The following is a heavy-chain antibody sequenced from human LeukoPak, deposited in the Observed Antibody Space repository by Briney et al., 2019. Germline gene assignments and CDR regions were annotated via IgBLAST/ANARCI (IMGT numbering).Heavy chain of an antibody. Sequence: SVKVSCKASGYTFTGYYMHWVRQAPGQGLEWMGGIIPIFGTANYAQKFQGRVTITADESTSTAYMELSSLRSEDTAVYYCARNRWSDKTFDYWGQGTLVTVSS. CDR1: GYTFTGYY. J-gene: IGHJ4*02. CDR3: ARNRWSDKTFDY. V-gene: IGHV1-69*13. CDR2: IIPIFGTA. D-gene: IGHD4-23*01.